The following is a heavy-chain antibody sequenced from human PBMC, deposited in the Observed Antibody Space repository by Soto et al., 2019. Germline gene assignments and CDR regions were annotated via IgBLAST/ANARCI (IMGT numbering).Heavy chain of an antibody. V-gene: IGHV3-23*01. D-gene: IGHD2-2*01. CDR2: ISGSGGST. CDR1: GFTFSSYA. Sequence: GGSLRLSCAASGFTFSSYAMIWVRQAPGKGLEWVSAISGSGGSTYYADSVKGRFTISRDNSKNTLYLQMNSLRAEDTAVYYCAKGPHISDCSSTSCYGTEYWGQGTLVTVSS. J-gene: IGHJ4*02. CDR3: AKGPHISDCSSTSCYGTEY.